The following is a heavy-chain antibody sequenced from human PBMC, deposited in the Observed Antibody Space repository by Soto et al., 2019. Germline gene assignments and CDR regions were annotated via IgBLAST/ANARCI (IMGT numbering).Heavy chain of an antibody. CDR2: MNPNSGNT. D-gene: IGHD2-15*01. CDR3: EVVAATRDAFDI. CDR1: GYTFTSYD. J-gene: IGHJ3*02. V-gene: IGHV1-8*01. Sequence: QVQLVQSGDEVKKPGASVKVSCKASGYTFTSYDINWVRQATGQGLEWMGWMNPNSGNTGYAQKFQGRVTMTRNTSISTAYMELSSLRSEDTAVYYCEVVAATRDAFDIWGQGTMVTVSS.